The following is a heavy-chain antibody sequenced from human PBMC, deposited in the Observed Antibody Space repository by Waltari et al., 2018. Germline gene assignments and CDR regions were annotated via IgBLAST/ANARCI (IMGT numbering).Heavy chain of an antibody. CDR2: IRHPGNT. J-gene: IGHJ5*02. CDR3: TRGGNYDFWSHSPFVDP. D-gene: IGHD3-3*01. Sequence: QVQLQQWGAGLLKPLATLSLTCPVPGSSFSSYYWGWVRHVPGKGLEWIGQIRHPGNTNYNPSLQSRVAISIDTSRNQFSLRVFSVTAADTGLYFCTRGGNYDFWSHSPFVDPWGQGTQVTVSS. CDR1: GSSFSSYY. V-gene: IGHV4-34*01.